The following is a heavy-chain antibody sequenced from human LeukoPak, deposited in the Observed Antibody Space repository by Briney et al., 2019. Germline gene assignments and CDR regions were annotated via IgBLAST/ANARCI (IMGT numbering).Heavy chain of an antibody. CDR2: INHSGST. CDR3: ARGKGDIVVVPGRSPFYYYYYMDV. V-gene: IGHV4-34*01. Sequence: SETLSLTCAVYGGSFSGYYWTWIRQPPGKGLEWIGEINHSGSTNYNPSLKSRVTISVDTSKNQFSLKLSSVTAADTAVYYCARGKGDIVVVPGRSPFYYYYYMDVWGKGTTVTVSS. J-gene: IGHJ6*03. D-gene: IGHD2-2*01. CDR1: GGSFSGYY.